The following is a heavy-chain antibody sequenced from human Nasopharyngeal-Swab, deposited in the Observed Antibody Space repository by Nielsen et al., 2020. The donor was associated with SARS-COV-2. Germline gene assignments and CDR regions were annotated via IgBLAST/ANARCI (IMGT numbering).Heavy chain of an antibody. CDR3: ARMETIAVAGYYYYYGMDV. Sequence: SGPTLVQPTETLTLTCTVSGFSLSNARMGVSWIRQPPGKALEWLAHIFSNDEKSYSTSLKSRLTISKDTSKSQVVLTMTNMDPVDTATYYCARMETIAVAGYYYYYGMDVWGQGTTVTVSS. J-gene: IGHJ6*02. CDR1: GFSLSNARMG. CDR2: IFSNDEK. D-gene: IGHD6-19*01. V-gene: IGHV2-26*01.